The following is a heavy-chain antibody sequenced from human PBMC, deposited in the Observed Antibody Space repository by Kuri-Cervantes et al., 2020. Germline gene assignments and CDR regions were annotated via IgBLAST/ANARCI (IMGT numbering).Heavy chain of an antibody. CDR3: ARDRGLEGRAARRGGYNWFDP. V-gene: IGHV1-2*02. CDR2: INPNSGGT. J-gene: IGHJ5*02. D-gene: IGHD6-6*01. Sequence: ASVKVSCKASGYTFTDYYMHWVRQAPGQGLEWMGWINPNSGGTNYAQKFQGRVTMTRDTSISTAYMELSRLRSDDTAVYYCARDRGLEGRAARRGGYNWFDPWGQGTLVTVSS. CDR1: GYTFTDYY.